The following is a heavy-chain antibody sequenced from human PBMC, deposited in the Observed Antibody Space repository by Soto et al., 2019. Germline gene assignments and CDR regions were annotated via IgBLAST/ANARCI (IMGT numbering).Heavy chain of an antibody. J-gene: IGHJ5*02. CDR1: GFDFTSHW. D-gene: IGHD3-3*01. Sequence: GESLTISCHRSGFDFTSHWITWVRLMPGKGLAWIGNIDLVDSQTHYCPSFQGKVTLSADKSINTACLQWSTRRASDTAIYYCARLNFGFVTTFSWCGPWGPGTRVTVAS. CDR3: ARLNFGFVTTFSWCGP. V-gene: IGHV5-10-1*04. CDR2: IDLVDSQT.